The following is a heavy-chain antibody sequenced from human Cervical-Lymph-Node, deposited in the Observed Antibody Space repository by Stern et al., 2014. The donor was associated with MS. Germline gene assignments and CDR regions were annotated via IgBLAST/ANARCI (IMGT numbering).Heavy chain of an antibody. J-gene: IGHJ4*02. V-gene: IGHV4-31*11. Sequence: VQLVESGPGLVKPSQTLSLTCAVSGGSISTNGYYWTWIRQHPGKGLEWIGYIHHSGSTYYNPSLKSRGTISVDTSKNQFSLKLRSVTAADTALYYCARSDRLWGSFDYWGQGTLVTVSS. D-gene: IGHD3-16*01. CDR3: ARSDRLWGSFDY. CDR2: IHHSGST. CDR1: GGSISTNGYY.